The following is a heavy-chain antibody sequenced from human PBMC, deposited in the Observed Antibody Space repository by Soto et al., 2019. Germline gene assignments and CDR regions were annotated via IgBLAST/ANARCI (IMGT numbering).Heavy chain of an antibody. CDR2: IKSKTDGGTT. CDR1: GFTFSNAW. J-gene: IGHJ3*02. Sequence: GGSLRLSCAASGFTFSNAWMSWVRQAPGKGLEWVGRIKSKTDGGTTDYAAPVKGRFTISRDDSKNTLYLQMNSLKTEDTALYYCTTGSSSWMNDSFDIWGQGTMVTVSS. V-gene: IGHV3-15*01. D-gene: IGHD6-13*01. CDR3: TTGSSSWMNDSFDI.